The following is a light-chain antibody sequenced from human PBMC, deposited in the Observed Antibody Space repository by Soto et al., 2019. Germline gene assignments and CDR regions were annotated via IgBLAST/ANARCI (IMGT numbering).Light chain of an antibody. V-gene: IGKV3-15*01. CDR3: QQYNSWPLT. CDR2: GAS. J-gene: IGKJ4*01. Sequence: EIVMTQSPATLSLSPGERATLSCRASQSISSNIAWYQQKPGQVPRLLIYGASTMATGFPARFSGSGSGTEFTLTISSLQSEDFAVYYCQQYNSWPLTFGGGTKVEIK. CDR1: QSISSN.